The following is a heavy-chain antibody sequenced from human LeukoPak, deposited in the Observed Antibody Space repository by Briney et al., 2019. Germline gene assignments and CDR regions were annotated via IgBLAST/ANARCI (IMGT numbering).Heavy chain of an antibody. J-gene: IGHJ4*02. CDR3: ARVPAAIGYFDY. Sequence: SSETLSLTCTVSGGSINNGGYYWSWIRQHPGKGLEWIGYIYYSGSSYYNPSLRSRVTISVDTSKNHFSLKLSSVTAADTAVYYCARVPAAIGYFDYWGQGTLVTVSS. D-gene: IGHD2-2*02. CDR2: IYYSGSS. V-gene: IGHV4-31*03. CDR1: GGSINNGGYY.